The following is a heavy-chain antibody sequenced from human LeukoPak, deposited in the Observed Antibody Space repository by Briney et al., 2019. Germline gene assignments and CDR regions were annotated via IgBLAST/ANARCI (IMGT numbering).Heavy chain of an antibody. V-gene: IGHV3-53*01. J-gene: IGHJ4*02. CDR2: IYSGGST. Sequence: GGSLRLSRAASGGTVSSDYMTWVRQAPGKGLEWVSVIYSGGSTYYADSVKGRFTISRDNSKNTVYLQLNSLRVDDTAVYYCARYHTALNYWGQGTLVTASS. D-gene: IGHD5-18*01. CDR1: GGTVSSDY. CDR3: ARYHTALNY.